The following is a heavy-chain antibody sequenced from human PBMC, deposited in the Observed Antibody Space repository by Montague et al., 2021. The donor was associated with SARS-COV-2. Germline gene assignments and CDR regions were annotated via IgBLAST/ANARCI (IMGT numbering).Heavy chain of an antibody. CDR1: GFSLSTSGMC. CDR3: ARRTYDILTGYDYGMDV. Sequence: GKPTQTLTLTCTFSGFSLSTSGMCVSWIRQPPGKALEWLARIDWDDDKYYSTSLKTRLTISKDTSKNQVVLTMTNMDPVDTATYYCARRTYDILTGYDYGMDVWGQGTTVTVSS. V-gene: IGHV2-70*11. CDR2: IDWDDDK. J-gene: IGHJ6*02. D-gene: IGHD3-9*01.